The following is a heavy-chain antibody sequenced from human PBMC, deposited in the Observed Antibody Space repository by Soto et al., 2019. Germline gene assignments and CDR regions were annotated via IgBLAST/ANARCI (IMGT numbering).Heavy chain of an antibody. CDR1: AGSISSGTYY. J-gene: IGHJ5*02. CDR3: ARGNDFRTGWFDP. CDR2: MYYSGTT. D-gene: IGHD4-4*01. V-gene: IGHV4-31*03. Sequence: QVQLQESGPGLVKPSQTLSLTCTVSAGSISSGTYYWNWIRQHTGKGLEWIGYMYYSGTTYYNPSLQSRLTISGDTSKNQFSLKLSSVTVADTAVYYCARGNDFRTGWFDPWGQGIMVTVSS.